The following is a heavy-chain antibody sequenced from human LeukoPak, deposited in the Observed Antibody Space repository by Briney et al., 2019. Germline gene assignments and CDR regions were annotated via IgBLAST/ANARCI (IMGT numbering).Heavy chain of an antibody. CDR1: GFTFSTYA. CDR2: ISGSGGTT. V-gene: IGHV3-23*01. CDR3: ARGPQLRF. D-gene: IGHD3-3*01. J-gene: IGHJ4*02. Sequence: PGGSLRLSCAGSGFTFSTYAMSWVRQAPGKGLEWVSTISGSGGTTYYADSVKGRFTISRDNSKNTLYLQMNSLRAEDTAVYYCARGPQLRFWGQGTLVTVSS.